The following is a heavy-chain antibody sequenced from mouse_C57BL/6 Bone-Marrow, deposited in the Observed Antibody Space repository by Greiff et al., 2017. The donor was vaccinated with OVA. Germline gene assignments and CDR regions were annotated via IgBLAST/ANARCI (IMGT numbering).Heavy chain of an antibody. CDR3: ARLDAMGY. J-gene: IGHJ4*01. Sequence: EVKLMESGGGLVQPGGSLKLSCAASGFTFSDFYMYWIRQTPEKRLEWVAYISTGGGRTYYPDTVKGRFTISRDNAKNTLYLQMSRLKSEDTAMYYCARLDAMGYWGQGNSVTVSA. CDR1: GFTFSDFY. CDR2: ISTGGGRT. V-gene: IGHV5-12*01.